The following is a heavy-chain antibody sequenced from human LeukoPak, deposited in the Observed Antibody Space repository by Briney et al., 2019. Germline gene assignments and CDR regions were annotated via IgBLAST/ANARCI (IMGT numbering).Heavy chain of an antibody. CDR1: GFTFSGYA. Sequence: GGSLRLSCAASGFTFSGYAMSWVRQAPGKGLEWVSAIIGSGDTTYYAASVKGRLTISRDNSKNALYLQMNSLRAEDTAVYYCAKVTGGDMITYGGLDYWGQGTLVTVSS. CDR2: IIGSGDTT. CDR3: AKVTGGDMITYGGLDY. D-gene: IGHD3-16*01. V-gene: IGHV3-23*01. J-gene: IGHJ4*02.